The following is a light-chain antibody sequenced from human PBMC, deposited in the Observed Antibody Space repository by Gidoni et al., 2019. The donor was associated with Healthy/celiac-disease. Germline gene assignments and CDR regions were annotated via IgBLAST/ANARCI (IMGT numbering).Light chain of an antibody. CDR2: GAS. CDR3: QQYNNWPPA. J-gene: IGKJ4*01. V-gene: IGKV3-15*01. CDR1: QSVSSN. Sequence: ERVMTQSPATLSVSPGERATLSCRASQSVSSNLAWYQQKPGQAPRLLIYGASTRATGIPARFRGSVSGTEFTLTISRLQSADFAVYYCQQYNNWPPAFGGGTQVEIQ.